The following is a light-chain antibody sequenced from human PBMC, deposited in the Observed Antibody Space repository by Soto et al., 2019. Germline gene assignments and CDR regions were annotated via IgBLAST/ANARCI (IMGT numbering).Light chain of an antibody. Sequence: VLTQPPSVSAAPGQKVTISCSGSSSNIRNNYVSWYQQLPGTAPKLLIYDNNKRPSGIPDRFPGSKSGTSATLGITGLQTGDEADYYCGTWDSSLSAYVFGTGTKATVL. CDR3: GTWDSSLSAYV. CDR1: SSNIRNNY. J-gene: IGLJ1*01. CDR2: DNN. V-gene: IGLV1-51*01.